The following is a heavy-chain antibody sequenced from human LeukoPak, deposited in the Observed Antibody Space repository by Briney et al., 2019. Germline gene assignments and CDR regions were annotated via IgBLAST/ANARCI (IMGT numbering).Heavy chain of an antibody. CDR1: SGSVSSITHY. Sequence: PSETLSLTCSVSSGSVSSITHYWTWIRQPPGKGLEWIGYIYYTGRTNYNPSLKSRVTISVDTSKNQFSLKLSSVTAADTAVYYCARVPPLGVNVWGQGTTVTVSS. CDR2: IYYTGRT. V-gene: IGHV4-61*01. D-gene: IGHD3-3*01. CDR3: ARVPPLGVNV. J-gene: IGHJ6*02.